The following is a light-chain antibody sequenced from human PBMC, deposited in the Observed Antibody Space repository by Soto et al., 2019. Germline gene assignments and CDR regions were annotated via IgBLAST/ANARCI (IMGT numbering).Light chain of an antibody. V-gene: IGKV1-5*01. CDR2: EAS. Sequence: DIQMTQSPSTLAASVGDRVIVTCRASQTVNRWGAWYQQKPGKSPKLLIFEASTLESGVPSRFSGSGSGTEFPLTSDSLQPDDFATYYCQQYGAYSRTFGQGPKVEI. CDR1: QTVNRW. CDR3: QQYGAYSRT. J-gene: IGKJ1*01.